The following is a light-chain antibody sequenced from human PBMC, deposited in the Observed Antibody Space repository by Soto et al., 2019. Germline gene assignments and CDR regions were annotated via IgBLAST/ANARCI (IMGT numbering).Light chain of an antibody. Sequence: EIVITQSPATLSVSPGERATLSCRASQSVSSYLAWYQQKPGQAPRLLIYDASNRATGIPARFSGSGSGTEFTLTISSLQSEDFAVYYCQQHNNWPRTFGQGTKVDIK. CDR3: QQHNNWPRT. CDR2: DAS. CDR1: QSVSSY. J-gene: IGKJ1*01. V-gene: IGKV3-15*01.